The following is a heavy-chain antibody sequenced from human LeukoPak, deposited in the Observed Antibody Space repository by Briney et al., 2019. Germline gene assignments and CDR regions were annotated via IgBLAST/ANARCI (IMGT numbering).Heavy chain of an antibody. CDR2: ISSSSSSYI. D-gene: IGHD1-7*01. V-gene: IGHV3-21*01. CDR3: ARDGPPTGWNYAWFDP. CDR1: GFTFSSYS. J-gene: IGHJ5*02. Sequence: NTGGSLRLSCAASGFTFSSYSMNWVRQAPGKGLEWVSSISSSSSSYIYYADSVKGRFTISRDNAKNSLYLQMNSLRAEDTAVYYCARDGPPTGWNYAWFDPWGQGTLVTVSS.